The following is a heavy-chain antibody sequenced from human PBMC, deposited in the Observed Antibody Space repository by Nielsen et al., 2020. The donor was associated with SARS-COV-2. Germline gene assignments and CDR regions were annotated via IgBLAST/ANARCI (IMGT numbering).Heavy chain of an antibody. Sequence: ASVKVSCKASGYTFTSYAINWVRQAPGQGLEWMGRINPYSGGTNYAQKFQGTVTMTRDASISTVYMELTSDDTAVYYCARAEGRLGDLSFKTWGQGTLVTVSS. CDR1: GYTFTSYA. CDR3: ARAEGRLGDLSFKT. V-gene: IGHV1-2*06. CDR2: INPYSGGT. J-gene: IGHJ5*02. D-gene: IGHD3-16*02.